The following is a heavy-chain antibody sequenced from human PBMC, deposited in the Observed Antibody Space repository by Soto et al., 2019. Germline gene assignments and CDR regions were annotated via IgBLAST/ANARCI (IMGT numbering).Heavy chain of an antibody. J-gene: IGHJ4*02. CDR2: ISYDGSNK. CDR3: ARDTPIAVAHVFDY. D-gene: IGHD6-19*01. Sequence: QVQLVESGGGVVQPGRSLRLSCAASGFTFSSYAMHWVRQAPGKGLEWVAVISYDGSNKYYADSVKGRFTISRDNSKNTLYLQMNSLRAEDTAVYYCARDTPIAVAHVFDYWGQGTLVTVSS. CDR1: GFTFSSYA. V-gene: IGHV3-30-3*01.